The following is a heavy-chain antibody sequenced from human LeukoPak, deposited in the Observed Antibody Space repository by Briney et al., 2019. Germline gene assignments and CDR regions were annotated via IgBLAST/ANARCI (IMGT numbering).Heavy chain of an antibody. CDR3: VTNGGGDSGYGNFDY. D-gene: IGHD5-12*01. Sequence: GGSLRLSCAVSGLTFDDYAMHWVRQVPGKGLERVSGINWNSDSIGYAVRGRFTISRDNAKNSLYLQMNSLRVEDTALYYCVTNGGGDSGYGNFDYWGQGTLVTVSS. CDR1: GLTFDDYA. V-gene: IGHV3-9*01. CDR2: INWNSDSI. J-gene: IGHJ4*02.